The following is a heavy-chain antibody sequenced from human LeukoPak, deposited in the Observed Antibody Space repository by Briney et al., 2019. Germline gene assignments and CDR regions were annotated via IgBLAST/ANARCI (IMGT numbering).Heavy chain of an antibody. D-gene: IGHD5-12*01. CDR1: GFTFSNYG. Sequence: GGSLRLSCAASGFTFSNYGMHWVRQAPGKGLEWVAVIWYDGSNKYYGDSVKGRFTISRDNSKNTLYLQMNSLRAEDTAVYYCAKDLYSGYDVQSPFDYWGQGTLVTVSS. V-gene: IGHV3-30*02. CDR2: IWYDGSNK. J-gene: IGHJ4*02. CDR3: AKDLYSGYDVQSPFDY.